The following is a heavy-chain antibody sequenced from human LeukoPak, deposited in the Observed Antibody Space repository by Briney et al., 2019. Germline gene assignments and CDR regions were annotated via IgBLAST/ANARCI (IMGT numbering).Heavy chain of an antibody. CDR2: IKNDGAVK. CDR3: ARVSGAGVTAILDY. Sequence: HAGGSLRLSCAASGFTFSYHWMTWVRQAPGKGLEWVANIKNDGAVKNYVDSVKGRFTISRDNAKNSLYLQMNSLRAEDTAAYYCARVSGAGVTAILDYWGQGTLVTVSS. V-gene: IGHV3-7*01. J-gene: IGHJ4*02. CDR1: GFTFSYHW. D-gene: IGHD2-21*02.